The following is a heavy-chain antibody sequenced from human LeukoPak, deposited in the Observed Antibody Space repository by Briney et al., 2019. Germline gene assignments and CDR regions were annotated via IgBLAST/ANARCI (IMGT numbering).Heavy chain of an antibody. Sequence: PGGSLRLSCAASGFTFSDYYTSWIRQAPGKGLEWVSYISSSSSYTNYADSVKGRFTISRDNAKNSLYLQMNSLRAEDTAVYYCAREGYSSSSFDYWGQGTLVTVSS. V-gene: IGHV3-11*06. CDR2: ISSSSSYT. D-gene: IGHD6-6*01. CDR1: GFTFSDYY. J-gene: IGHJ4*02. CDR3: AREGYSSSSFDY.